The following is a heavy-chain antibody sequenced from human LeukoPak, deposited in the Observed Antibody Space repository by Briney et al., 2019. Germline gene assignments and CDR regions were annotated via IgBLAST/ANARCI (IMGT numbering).Heavy chain of an antibody. D-gene: IGHD5-18*01. CDR1: GGSFSGYY. Sequence: SETLSLTCAVYGGSFSGYYWSWIRQPPGKGLEWIAEIYHSGSTNYNPSLKSRITISVDTSKNQFSLKLSSVTAADTAVYYCARGSRWIQLHYFDYWGQGTLVTVSS. J-gene: IGHJ4*02. CDR2: IYHSGST. V-gene: IGHV4-34*01. CDR3: ARGSRWIQLHYFDY.